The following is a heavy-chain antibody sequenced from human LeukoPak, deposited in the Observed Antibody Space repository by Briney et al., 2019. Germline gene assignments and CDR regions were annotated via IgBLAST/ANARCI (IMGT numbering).Heavy chain of an antibody. D-gene: IGHD3-22*01. J-gene: IGHJ4*02. CDR2: IGTAGDT. CDR3: ARSHPDSSGYALDY. Sequence: GGSLRLSCAASGFTFSSYDMHGVRQATGKGLEGVSAIGTAGDTYYPGSVKGRFTISRENAKNSLYLQMNSLRAGDTAVYYCARSHPDSSGYALDYWGQGTLVTVSS. CDR1: GFTFSSYD. V-gene: IGHV3-13*01.